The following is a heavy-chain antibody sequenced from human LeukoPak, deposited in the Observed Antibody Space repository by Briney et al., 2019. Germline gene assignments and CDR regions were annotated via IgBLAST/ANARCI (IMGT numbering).Heavy chain of an antibody. CDR3: ARAQGYSSGWYEEGFDY. CDR2: MSPNSGNT. V-gene: IGHV1-8*03. D-gene: IGHD6-19*01. Sequence: GASVKVSCKASGYTFTSYDINWVRQATGQGLEWMGWMSPNSGNTGYAQKFQGRVTITRDTSASTAYMELSSLRSEDTAVYYCARAQGYSSGWYEEGFDYWGQGTLVTVSS. J-gene: IGHJ4*02. CDR1: GYTFTSYD.